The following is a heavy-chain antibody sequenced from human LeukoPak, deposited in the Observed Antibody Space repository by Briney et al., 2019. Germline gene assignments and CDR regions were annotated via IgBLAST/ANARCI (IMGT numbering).Heavy chain of an antibody. V-gene: IGHV3-48*01. D-gene: IGHD3-16*01. J-gene: IGHJ4*02. CDR3: ARDGGY. CDR2: ISSSSSTI. Sequence: GGSLRLSCAASGFTFSTYSMNWVRQAPGKGLEWVSYISSSSSTIYYADSVKGRFTISRDNAKNSLYLQMNSLRAEDTAVYYCARDGGYWGQGTLVTVSS. CDR1: GFTFSTYS.